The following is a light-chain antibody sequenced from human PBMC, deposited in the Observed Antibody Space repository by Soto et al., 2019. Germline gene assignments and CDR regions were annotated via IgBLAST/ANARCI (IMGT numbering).Light chain of an antibody. J-gene: IGKJ1*01. V-gene: IGKV1-33*01. CDR3: LQQKSYPRT. CDR2: DAS. Sequence: DVQMTQYLSSLSAYGRDRVTTTCQASQNINNYLNWYQQKPGRAPKLLIYDASNLEAGVPSRFRGSGSGTDFTFTISRLQPEDIATYYCLQQKSYPRTFGQGTKVDI. CDR1: QNINNY.